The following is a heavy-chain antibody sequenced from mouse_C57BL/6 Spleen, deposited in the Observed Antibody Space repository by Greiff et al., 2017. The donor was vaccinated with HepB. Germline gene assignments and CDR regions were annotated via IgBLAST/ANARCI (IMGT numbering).Heavy chain of an antibody. D-gene: IGHD2-5*01. J-gene: IGHJ2*01. CDR2: IHPNSGST. Sequence: VQLQQPGAELVKPGASVKLSCKASGYTFTSYWMHWVKQRPGQGLEWIGMIHPNSGSTNYNEKFKSKATLTVDKSSSTAYRQRSSLTSEDSAVYYCAREGSNYPVDDGGQGTTLTVPS. V-gene: IGHV1-64*01. CDR1: GYTFTSYW. CDR3: AREGSNYPVDD.